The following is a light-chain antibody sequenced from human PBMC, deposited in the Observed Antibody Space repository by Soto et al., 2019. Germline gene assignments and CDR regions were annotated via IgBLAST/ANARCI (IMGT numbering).Light chain of an antibody. J-gene: IGLJ2*01. V-gene: IGLV7-43*01. CDR1: TGTVTSGHY. CDR3: LLYYGGAVV. CDR2: STD. Sequence: QTVVTQEPSLTVSPGGTVTLTCASSTGTVTSGHYPNWLQQKPGQAPTALIYSTDTRHSWTPARFSGFLLGGKAALTLSGVQPEDEADYYCLLYYGGAVVFGGGTKLTVL.